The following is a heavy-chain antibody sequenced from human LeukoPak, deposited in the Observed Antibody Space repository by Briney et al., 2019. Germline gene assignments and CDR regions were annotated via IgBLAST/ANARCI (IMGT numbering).Heavy chain of an antibody. CDR3: ARAHIYFDY. Sequence: GGSLRLSCAASGFTFSTYAVNWVRQAPGKGLEWVSYISSSSSTIYYADSVKGRFTISRDNAKNSLYLQMNSLRAEDTAVYYCARAHIYFDYWGQGTLVTVSS. J-gene: IGHJ4*02. CDR1: GFTFSTYA. V-gene: IGHV3-48*01. CDR2: ISSSSSTI. D-gene: IGHD2-21*01.